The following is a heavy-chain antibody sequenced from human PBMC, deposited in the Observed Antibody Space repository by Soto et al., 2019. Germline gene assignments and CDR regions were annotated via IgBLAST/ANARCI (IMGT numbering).Heavy chain of an antibody. CDR3: ARDTVGWVAVADYYFDY. Sequence: ASVKVSCKASGYTFTGYYMHWVRQAPGQGLEWMGWISANSGDTNYAQKFQGWVTMTTDTSISTAYMELSSLRSDDTAVYYCARDTVGWVAVADYYFDYWGQGTLVTFSS. J-gene: IGHJ4*02. CDR2: ISANSGDT. V-gene: IGHV1-2*04. D-gene: IGHD6-19*01. CDR1: GYTFTGYY.